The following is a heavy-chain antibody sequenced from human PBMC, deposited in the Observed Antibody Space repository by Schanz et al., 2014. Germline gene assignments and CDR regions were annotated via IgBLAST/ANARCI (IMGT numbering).Heavy chain of an antibody. CDR3: AKAEYDVGTDSDYRLDP. D-gene: IGHD3-9*01. V-gene: IGHV1-18*01. Sequence: QVQLVQSGAEVKKPGASVRVSCKASGYTFTTYAMSWVRQAPGQGLEWVGWISVYTGNTKYGQKVQGRVTMTADTATNTTYMELRSLRSGDTAVYDCAKAEYDVGTDSDYRLDPWGQGALVTVSS. J-gene: IGHJ5*02. CDR2: ISVYTGNT. CDR1: GYTFTTYA.